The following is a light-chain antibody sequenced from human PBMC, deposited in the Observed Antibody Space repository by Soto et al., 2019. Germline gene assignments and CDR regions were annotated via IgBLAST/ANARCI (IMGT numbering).Light chain of an antibody. V-gene: IGKV1-5*03. J-gene: IGKJ1*01. CDR1: QTISSW. Sequence: DIQMTQSPSTLSGSVGDRVTITCRASQTISSWLAWYQXXPXXXPXXLXYXASTLKSGVPSRFSGSGSGTEFTLTISSLQPDDFATYYCQQYNSYPRTFGQGTMVDI. CDR3: QQYNSYPRT. CDR2: XAS.